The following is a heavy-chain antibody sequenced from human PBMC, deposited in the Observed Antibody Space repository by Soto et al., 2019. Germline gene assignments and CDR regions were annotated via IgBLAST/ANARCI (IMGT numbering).Heavy chain of an antibody. J-gene: IGHJ4*02. D-gene: IGHD1-26*01. CDR3: ARRYGSAIDY. CDR1: GGTISSWY. CDR2: IYYSGST. V-gene: IGHV4-59*08. Sequence: SETLSLTCTVSGGTISSWYWSWIRQPPGKGLEWIGYIYYSGSTNCNPSLKSRVTISVDTSKNQFSLKLSSVTAADTAVYYCARRYGSAIDYWGQGTLVLGSS.